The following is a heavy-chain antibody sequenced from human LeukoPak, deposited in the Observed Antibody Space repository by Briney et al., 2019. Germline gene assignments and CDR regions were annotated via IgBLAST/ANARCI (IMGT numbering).Heavy chain of an antibody. Sequence: GGSLRLSCAASGFTFSSYGMHWVRQAPGKGLEWVAVISYDGSNKYYADSVKGRFTISRDNSKNTLYLQMNSLRAEDTAVYYCAKDRELLELFAYWGQGTLVTVSS. CDR1: GFTFSSYG. D-gene: IGHD3-10*01. J-gene: IGHJ4*02. CDR3: AKDRELLELFAY. CDR2: ISYDGSNK. V-gene: IGHV3-30*18.